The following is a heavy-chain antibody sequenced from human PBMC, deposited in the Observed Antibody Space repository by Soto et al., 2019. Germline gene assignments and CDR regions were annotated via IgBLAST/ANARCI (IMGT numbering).Heavy chain of an antibody. J-gene: IGHJ2*01. Sequence: QVQLQQWGAGLLKPSETLSLTCAVYDGAFSGYYWNWIRQPAGKGLEWIGEINDSGSTNYNPSLKSLVTISVDTSKNPFSLSLTSVTAADTAVYYCARCGDYVGGWYFDLWGRGTLVTVSS. CDR2: INDSGST. V-gene: IGHV4-34*01. D-gene: IGHD4-17*01. CDR3: ARCGDYVGGWYFDL. CDR1: DGAFSGYY.